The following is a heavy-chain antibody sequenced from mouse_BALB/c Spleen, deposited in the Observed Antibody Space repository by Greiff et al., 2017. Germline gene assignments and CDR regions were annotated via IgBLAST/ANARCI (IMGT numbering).Heavy chain of an antibody. CDR2: IHPSDSET. Sequence: VQLQQSGPELVRPGASVKMSCKASGYTFTSYWMNWVKQRPGQGLEWIGMIHPSDSETRLNQKFKDKATLTVDKSSSTAYMQLSSPTSEDSAVYYCAKGFPSYWYFDVWGAGTTVTVSS. V-gene: IGHV1-74*01. J-gene: IGHJ1*01. CDR1: GYTFTSYW. CDR3: AKGFPSYWYFDV.